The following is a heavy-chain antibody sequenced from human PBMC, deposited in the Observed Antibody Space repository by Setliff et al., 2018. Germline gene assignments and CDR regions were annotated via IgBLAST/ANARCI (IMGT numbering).Heavy chain of an antibody. CDR2: INHYGST. Sequence: PSETLSLTCAVYDGSFSHYYWSGIRQPPGKGLEWIGEINHYGSTKYKSSLRGRVTISLDTAENQFSLKLTSVTAADTAVYYCARRWNFGPYGSGIHDGFDMWGQGTMVTVSS. D-gene: IGHD3-10*01. CDR3: ARRWNFGPYGSGIHDGFDM. V-gene: IGHV4-34*01. J-gene: IGHJ3*02. CDR1: DGSFSHYY.